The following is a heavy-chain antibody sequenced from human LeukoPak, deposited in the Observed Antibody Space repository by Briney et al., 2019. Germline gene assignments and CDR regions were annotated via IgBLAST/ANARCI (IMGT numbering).Heavy chain of an antibody. CDR3: ARGVRQQLNPYYYYYYYGMDV. CDR1: GGSFSGYY. Sequence: SETLSLTCAVYGGSFSGYYWSWIRQPPGKGLEWIGEINHSGSTNYNPSLKSRVTISVDTSKSQFSLKLSSVTAADTAVYYCARGVRQQLNPYYYYYYYGMDVWGQGTTVTVSS. V-gene: IGHV4-34*01. CDR2: INHSGST. J-gene: IGHJ6*02. D-gene: IGHD6-13*01.